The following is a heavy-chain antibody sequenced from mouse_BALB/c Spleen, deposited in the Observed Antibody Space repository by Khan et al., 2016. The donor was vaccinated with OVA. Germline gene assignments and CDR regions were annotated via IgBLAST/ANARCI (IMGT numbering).Heavy chain of an antibody. CDR2: IYPGSGST. CDR3: TRGIGN. Sequence: LQQPGSELVRPGASVKLSCKASGYTFTSYWMHWVKQRPGQGLEWIGNIYPGSGSTNYDEKFKSKATLTVDTSSSTAYMQLSSLTSEDSAVYYCTRGIGNWGQGTLVTVSA. J-gene: IGHJ3*01. CDR1: GYTFTSYW. V-gene: IGHV1S22*01.